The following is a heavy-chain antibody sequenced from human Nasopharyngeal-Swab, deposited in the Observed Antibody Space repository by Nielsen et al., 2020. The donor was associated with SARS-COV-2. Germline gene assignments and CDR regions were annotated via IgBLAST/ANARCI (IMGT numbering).Heavy chain of an antibody. V-gene: IGHV3-74*01. Sequence: GGSLRLSCAASGFTFSSYWMPWVRQAPGKGLVWVSRINEDGSSTSYADSLKGRFTISRDNAKNTLYLQMNSLSAEDTAVYYCTRAGSFRHDYWGQGTLVTVSS. CDR1: GFTFSSYW. J-gene: IGHJ4*02. CDR2: INEDGSST. CDR3: TRAGSFRHDY. D-gene: IGHD6-13*01.